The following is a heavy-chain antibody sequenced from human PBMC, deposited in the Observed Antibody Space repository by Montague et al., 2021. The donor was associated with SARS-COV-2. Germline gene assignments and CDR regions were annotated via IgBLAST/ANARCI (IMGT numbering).Heavy chain of an antibody. D-gene: IGHD6-13*01. CDR1: GFTFSSYW. V-gene: IGHV3-74*01. J-gene: IGHJ4*02. CDR3: ARDLEGIAAAGTGGFDY. Sequence: SLSLSCSASGFTFSSYWMHWVRQAPGKGLVWVSRINSDGSSTSYADSVKGRFTISRDNAKNTLYLQMNSLRAEDTAVYYCARDLEGIAAAGTGGFDYWGQGTLVTVSS. CDR2: INSDGSST.